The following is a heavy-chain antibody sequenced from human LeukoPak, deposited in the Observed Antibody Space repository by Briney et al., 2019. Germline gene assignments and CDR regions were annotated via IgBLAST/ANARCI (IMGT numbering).Heavy chain of an antibody. Sequence: PGGSLGLSCAASGFTFSSYWMSWVRQPPGKGLEWVANIKHDGSEKYYVDSVKGRFTISRDNAKNSLYLQMSSLRAEDTAVFYCARVGTAEGTLEDYWGQGTLVTVSS. CDR2: IKHDGSEK. D-gene: IGHD6-13*01. CDR1: GFTFSSYW. V-gene: IGHV3-7*01. CDR3: ARVGTAEGTLEDY. J-gene: IGHJ4*02.